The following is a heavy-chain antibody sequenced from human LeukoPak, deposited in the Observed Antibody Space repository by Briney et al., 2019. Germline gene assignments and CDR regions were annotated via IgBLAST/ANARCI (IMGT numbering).Heavy chain of an antibody. Sequence: GGSLRLSCAASGFNSGTYWMSCVRQAPGKGLEWVANIKQDGSEKYYVDSVRGRFTISRDNAKNSLYLQMNSLRAEDTAVYYCARDRGSSGWYEFDYWGQGTLVTVSS. J-gene: IGHJ4*02. CDR3: ARDRGSSGWYEFDY. V-gene: IGHV3-7*01. D-gene: IGHD6-19*01. CDR1: GFNSGTYW. CDR2: IKQDGSEK.